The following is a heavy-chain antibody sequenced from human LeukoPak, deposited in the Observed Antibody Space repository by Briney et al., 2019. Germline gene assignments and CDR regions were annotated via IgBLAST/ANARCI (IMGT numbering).Heavy chain of an antibody. V-gene: IGHV4-61*02. CDR3: ARDGPWKSDV. Sequence: SETLSLTCTVSGGSISSSGYYWSWIRQPAGKGLEWIGRIYTSGSTNYNPSLKSRVTISADTSKNQFSLKLSSVTAADTAVYYCARDGPWKSDVWGRETLVTVSS. CDR2: IYTSGST. J-gene: IGHJ4*02. CDR1: GGSISSSGYY. D-gene: IGHD1-1*01.